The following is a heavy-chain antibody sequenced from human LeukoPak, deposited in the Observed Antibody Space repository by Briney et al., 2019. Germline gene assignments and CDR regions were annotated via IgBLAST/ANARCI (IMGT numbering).Heavy chain of an antibody. CDR1: GFTFSGYA. V-gene: IGHV3-23*01. J-gene: IGHJ4*02. Sequence: GGSLRLSCAASGFTFSGYAMSWVRQAPGKGLEWVSAISGSGGSTHYADSVEGRFTISRDTSNNTLYPQMNRLRAEDTAVYYCTKDSRLRYSYGYNIFDYWGQGTLVTVSS. CDR2: ISGSGGST. CDR3: TKDSRLRYSYGYNIFDY. D-gene: IGHD5-18*01.